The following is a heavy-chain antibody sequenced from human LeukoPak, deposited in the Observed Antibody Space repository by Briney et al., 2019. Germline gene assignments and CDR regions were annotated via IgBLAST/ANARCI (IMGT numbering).Heavy chain of an antibody. CDR1: GGSISSSSYY. D-gene: IGHD5-18*01. Sequence: SETLSLTCTVSGGSISSSSYYWGWIRQPPGKGLEWIGSIYYSGSTYYNPSLKSRVTISVDMSKKQFSLKVSSVTAADAAVYYCARPHRGYSYGFDYWGQGTLVTVSS. J-gene: IGHJ4*02. CDR2: IYYSGST. V-gene: IGHV4-39*01. CDR3: ARPHRGYSYGFDY.